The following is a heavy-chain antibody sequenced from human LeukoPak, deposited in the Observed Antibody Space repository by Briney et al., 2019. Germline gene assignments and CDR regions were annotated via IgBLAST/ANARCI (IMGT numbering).Heavy chain of an antibody. Sequence: SETLSLTCTVSGGSISSSGYYWGWIRQSPGKGLEWIGTFYYSGSTYYNASLKSRVTISVDTSKNQFSLQVSSVTAADTAAYYCAREDWNYYYNYMDVWGKGTTVTVSS. CDR1: GGSISSSGYY. CDR3: AREDWNYYYNYMDV. V-gene: IGHV4-39*01. J-gene: IGHJ6*03. CDR2: FYYSGST. D-gene: IGHD3/OR15-3a*01.